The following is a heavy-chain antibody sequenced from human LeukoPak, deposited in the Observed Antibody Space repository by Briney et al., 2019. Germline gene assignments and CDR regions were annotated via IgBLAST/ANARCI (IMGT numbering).Heavy chain of an antibody. CDR3: AREPIYYYYMDV. CDR2: IKTDGGST. CDR1: GFSFSSYW. V-gene: IGHV3-74*01. Sequence: GGSLRLSCAASGFSFSSYWMHWVRQAPGKGLVWIARIKTDGGSTSYADSVEGRFTISRDNAKNTLYLQMNSLRAEDTALYYCAREPIYYYYMDVWGKGTTVTVSS. J-gene: IGHJ6*03.